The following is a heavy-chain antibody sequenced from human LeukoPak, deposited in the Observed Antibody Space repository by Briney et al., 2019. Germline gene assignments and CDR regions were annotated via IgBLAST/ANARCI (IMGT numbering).Heavy chain of an antibody. D-gene: IGHD6-6*01. CDR3: ASLSLGHY. CDR2: IYSGGST. J-gene: IGHJ4*02. Sequence: GGSLRLSCAASGFTVSNNYMSWVRQAPGKGLEWVLVIYSGGSTYYADSVKGRFTISRDTSKNTLSLQMNSLRAEDTAVYYCASLSLGHYWGQGTLVTVSS. CDR1: GFTVSNNY. V-gene: IGHV3-53*01.